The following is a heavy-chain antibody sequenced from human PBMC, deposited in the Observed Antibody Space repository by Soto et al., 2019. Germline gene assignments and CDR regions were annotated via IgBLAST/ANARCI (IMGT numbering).Heavy chain of an antibody. Sequence: QVQLQESGPGLVKPSQTLSLTCTVSGASMNSVAFYWNWVRQHPETGLEWIGYVYYTGGAYYNPSLKSRAAISIDTSRSQFSLTLNSVTAADTAVYYCARSIGTRPYFDYWGQGSLVTVSS. CDR3: ARSIGTRPYFDY. J-gene: IGHJ4*02. CDR2: VYYTGGA. V-gene: IGHV4-31*03. D-gene: IGHD6-6*01. CDR1: GASMNSVAFY.